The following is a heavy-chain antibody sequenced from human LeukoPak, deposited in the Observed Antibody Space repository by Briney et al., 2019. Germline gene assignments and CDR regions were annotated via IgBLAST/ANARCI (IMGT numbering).Heavy chain of an antibody. CDR1: SGSISAYY. V-gene: IGHV4-59*01. J-gene: IGHJ4*02. CDR2: VYYSGST. Sequence: PSETLSLTCTVSSGSISAYYCNWMRQTPEKGLEWVGYVYYSGSTNYNPSLKSRVTISVDTSKNQFSLKLSSVTAADTAVYYCARDRGYDSSGYYYDYWGQGTLVTVSS. D-gene: IGHD3-22*01. CDR3: ARDRGYDSSGYYYDY.